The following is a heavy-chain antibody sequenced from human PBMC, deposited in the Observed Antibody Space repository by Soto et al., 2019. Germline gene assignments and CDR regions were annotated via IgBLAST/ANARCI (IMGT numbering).Heavy chain of an antibody. J-gene: IGHJ3*02. D-gene: IGHD3-22*01. CDR1: GGSFGGYY. V-gene: IGHV4-34*01. CDR3: ARGRYSDSSGFYDAFDI. CDR2: INQSGST. Sequence: SETLSLTCAVYGGSFGGYYWNWIRLPPGKGLEWIGQINQSGSTNYSPSLKSRVTLSVDTSNNQFSLKVHSVTAADTAVYYCARGRYSDSSGFYDAFDIWGQGTMVTVSS.